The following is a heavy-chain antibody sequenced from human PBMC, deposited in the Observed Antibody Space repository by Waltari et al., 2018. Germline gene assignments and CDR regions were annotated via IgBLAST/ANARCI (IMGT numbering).Heavy chain of an antibody. D-gene: IGHD2-2*01. CDR1: DQSIKSGFY. J-gene: IGHJ3*01. V-gene: IGHV4-38-2*02. CDR2: VYHSGGT. Sequence: QVKLQESGPGLVRPSETLSLTCLVSDQSIKSGFYWGWLRLPPGKGLEWIGSVYHSGGTDYNPSLSSRVPISVDTSKNQVFLRLASVTAADTGMYYCARDHSTSWSHDAYDVWGPGTMVTVAS. CDR3: ARDHSTSWSHDAYDV.